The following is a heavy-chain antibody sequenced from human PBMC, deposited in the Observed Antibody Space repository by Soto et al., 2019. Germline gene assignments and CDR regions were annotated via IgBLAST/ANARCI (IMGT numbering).Heavy chain of an antibody. V-gene: IGHV3-48*01. J-gene: IGHJ3*02. D-gene: IGHD1-26*01. Sequence: EVQLVESGGGSVQPGGSLRLSCAASGFTFSSYSMNWVRQAPGKGLEWVSYISGSSSTIYYADSVKGRFTISRDNAKNPRYLQMNSLRAEDTAVYNGARDSVIYYLASSFDIWGQGTMVTVSS. CDR1: GFTFSSYS. CDR3: ARDSVIYYLASSFDI. CDR2: ISGSSSTI.